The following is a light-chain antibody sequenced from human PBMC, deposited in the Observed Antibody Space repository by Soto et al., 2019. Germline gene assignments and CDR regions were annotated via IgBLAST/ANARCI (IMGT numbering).Light chain of an antibody. CDR3: QQANSFPLT. V-gene: IGKV1-12*01. CDR2: AAS. Sequence: DIQMPQSPSSMSASVGDRVTITCRASQGISIWLAWYHRKPGKAPKLLIYAASSLQSGVPSRFSGRGSGTDFTLTISSLKPEDFATYYCQQANSFPLTFGGGTMVEIK. CDR1: QGISIW. J-gene: IGKJ4*01.